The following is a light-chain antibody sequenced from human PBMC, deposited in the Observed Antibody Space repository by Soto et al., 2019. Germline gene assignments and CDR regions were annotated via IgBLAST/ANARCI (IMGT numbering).Light chain of an antibody. J-gene: IGLJ2*01. Sequence: QSVLTQPPSASGTPGQRVSMSCSGSSSNIGSNTVNWYQQFPGTAPKLLIYYNNQRPSGVPDRFSGSKSGNTASLTISGLQAEDEADYYCCSYTSSTTPLFGGGTKLTVL. CDR3: CSYTSSTTPL. CDR1: SSNIGSNT. V-gene: IGLV1-44*01. CDR2: YNN.